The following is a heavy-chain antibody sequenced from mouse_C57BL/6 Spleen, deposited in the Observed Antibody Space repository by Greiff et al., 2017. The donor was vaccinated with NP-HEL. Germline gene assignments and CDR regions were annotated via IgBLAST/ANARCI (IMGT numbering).Heavy chain of an antibody. D-gene: IGHD1-3*01. Sequence: VKLMESGPGLVAPSQSLSITCTVSGLSLTSYGVHWVRQPPGKGLEWLGVIWAGGSTNYNSALMSRLSNSKDNSKSPVFLKMNSLQTDDTAVYYCARLEDIWGQGTTLTVSS. V-gene: IGHV2-9*02. CDR1: GLSLTSYG. CDR3: ARLEDI. CDR2: IWAGGST. J-gene: IGHJ2*01.